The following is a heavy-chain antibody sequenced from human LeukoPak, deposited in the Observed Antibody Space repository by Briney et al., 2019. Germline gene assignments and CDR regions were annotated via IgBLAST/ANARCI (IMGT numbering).Heavy chain of an antibody. CDR1: GYTFTGYY. CDR3: ARDYDSSGYPLDH. D-gene: IGHD3-22*01. V-gene: IGHV1-2*02. Sequence: ASVKVSCKASGYTFTGYYMHWVRQAPGQGLEWMGWINPNSGGTNYAQKFQGRVTMTRDTSISTAYMELSRLRSDDTAVYYCARDYDSSGYPLDHWGQGTLVTVSS. CDR2: INPNSGGT. J-gene: IGHJ4*02.